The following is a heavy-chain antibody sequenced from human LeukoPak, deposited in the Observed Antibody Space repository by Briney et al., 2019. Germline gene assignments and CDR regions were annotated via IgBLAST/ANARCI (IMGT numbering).Heavy chain of an antibody. D-gene: IGHD6-13*01. J-gene: IGHJ4*02. Sequence: SQTLSLTCTVSAGSISRYYWSWIRQPPGKGLEWIGYIYYSGNTHYNPSLKSRVTISVDTSKNQFSLKLSSVTAADTAVYYCARSPAAGTFIFDYWGQGTLVTVSS. CDR3: ARSPAAGTFIFDY. V-gene: IGHV4-59*08. CDR2: IYYSGNT. CDR1: AGSISRYY.